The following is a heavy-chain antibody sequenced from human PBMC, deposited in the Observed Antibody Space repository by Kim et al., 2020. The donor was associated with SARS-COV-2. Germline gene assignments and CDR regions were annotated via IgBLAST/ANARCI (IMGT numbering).Heavy chain of an antibody. V-gene: IGHV3-30*02. CDR2: NK. J-gene: IGHJ4*02. Sequence: NKYYADSVKGRFTISRDNSKNTLYLQMNSLRAEDTAVYYCAKGDRVPTGYWGQGTLVTVSS. D-gene: IGHD3-3*01. CDR3: AKGDRVPTGY.